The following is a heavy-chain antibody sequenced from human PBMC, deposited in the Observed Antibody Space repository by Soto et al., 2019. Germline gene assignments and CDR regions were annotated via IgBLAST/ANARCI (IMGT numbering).Heavy chain of an antibody. V-gene: IGHV4-31*03. CDR2: IYYSGST. J-gene: IGHJ3*02. CDR1: GGSISSGGYY. Sequence: QVQLQESGPGLVKPSQTLSLTCTVSGGSISSGGYYWSWIRQHPGKGLEWIGYIYYSGSTYYNPSLKSRVTISVDTSKNQFSLKLSSVTAADTAVYYCAREGGGIAAAGVGYDAFDIWGQGTMVTVSS. D-gene: IGHD6-13*01. CDR3: AREGGGIAAAGVGYDAFDI.